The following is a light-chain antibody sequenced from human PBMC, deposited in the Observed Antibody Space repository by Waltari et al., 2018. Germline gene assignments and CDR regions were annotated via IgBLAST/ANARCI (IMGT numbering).Light chain of an antibody. CDR2: EAS. CDR1: QSIGSS. CDR3: QQCNSYLLT. Sequence: DIQMTQSPSTLSASVGDRVTITCRATQSIGSSLAWYQQKPGKAPKVVIYEASSLDSGVPSRFSGSGSGTEFTLTISILQPDDFATYYCQQCNSYLLTFGGGTKVEIK. V-gene: IGKV1-5*03. J-gene: IGKJ4*01.